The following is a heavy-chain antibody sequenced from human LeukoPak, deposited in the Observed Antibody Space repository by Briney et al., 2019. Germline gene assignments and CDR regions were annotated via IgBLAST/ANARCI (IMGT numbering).Heavy chain of an antibody. D-gene: IGHD2-15*01. J-gene: IGHJ4*02. Sequence: QTGGSLRLSCAASGFTFSNYWMTWVREAPGKGLEWVAHIKEDGGEKHYVDPVKGRFTISRDNAKNSLYLQMNSLRAEDTAMYYCVRDRGYCSGGTCYALWDYSGQGTLVTVSS. CDR2: IKEDGGEK. V-gene: IGHV3-7*01. CDR1: GFTFSNYW. CDR3: VRDRGYCSGGTCYALWDY.